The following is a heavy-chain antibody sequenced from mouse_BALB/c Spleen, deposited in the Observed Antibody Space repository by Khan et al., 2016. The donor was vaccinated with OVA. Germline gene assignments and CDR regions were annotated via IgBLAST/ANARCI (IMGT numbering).Heavy chain of an antibody. CDR1: GFSLTYYG. V-gene: IGHV2-3*01. J-gene: IGHJ4*01. D-gene: IGHD1-2*01. CDR2: IWGDGAT. Sequence: QVQLKESGLGLVAPSQSLSITCTVSGFSLTYYGVNWVCLPPGKGLEWLGVIWGDGATNHHSGLKSRLSIPKDTSKSQVFLKLNSLQTDDTATYYCARFTTATGNYYVMDYWGQGASVTVSS. CDR3: ARFTTATGNYYVMDY.